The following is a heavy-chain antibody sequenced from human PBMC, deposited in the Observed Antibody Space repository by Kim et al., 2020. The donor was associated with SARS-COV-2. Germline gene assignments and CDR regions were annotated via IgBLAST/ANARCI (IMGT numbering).Heavy chain of an antibody. CDR3: ARHERRSGWVTAIRGAFDP. Sequence: SVKVSCKASGGTFSSYAISWVRQAPGQGLEWMGGIIPIFGTANYAQKFQGRVTITADESTSTAYMELSSLRSEDTAVYYCARHERRSGWVTAIRGAFDPWGQGTLVTVSS. CDR1: GGTFSSYA. D-gene: IGHD2-21*02. CDR2: IIPIFGTA. V-gene: IGHV1-69*13. J-gene: IGHJ5*02.